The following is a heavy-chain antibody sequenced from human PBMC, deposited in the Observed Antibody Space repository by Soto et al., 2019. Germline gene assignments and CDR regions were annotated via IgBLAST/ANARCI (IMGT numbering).Heavy chain of an antibody. CDR3: ATTISLVRRVITWPIDY. Sequence: ASVKVSCKASGYTFTSYGISWVRQAPGQGLEWMGWISAYNGNTNYAQKLQGRVTMTRDTSTSTVYMEMSSLRSEDTAVYYCATTISLVRRVITWPIDYWGQGTLVTVSS. CDR1: GYTFTSYG. CDR2: ISAYNGNT. D-gene: IGHD3-10*01. V-gene: IGHV1-18*01. J-gene: IGHJ4*02.